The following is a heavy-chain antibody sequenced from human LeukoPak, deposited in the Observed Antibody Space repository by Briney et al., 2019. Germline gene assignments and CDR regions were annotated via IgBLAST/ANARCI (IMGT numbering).Heavy chain of an antibody. J-gene: IGHJ4*02. CDR3: ARTTTLYGDYYFDY. V-gene: IGHV4-59*01. Sequence: PSETLSPTCTVSGGSISSYYWSWIRQPPGKGLEWIGYIYYSGSTNYNPSLKRRVTISVDTSKNQFSLKLSSVTAADTAVYYCARTTTLYGDYYFDYWGQGTLVTVSS. D-gene: IGHD4-17*01. CDR2: IYYSGST. CDR1: GGSISSYY.